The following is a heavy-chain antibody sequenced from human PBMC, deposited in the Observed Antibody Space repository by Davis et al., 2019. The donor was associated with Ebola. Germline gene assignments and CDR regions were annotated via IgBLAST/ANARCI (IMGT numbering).Heavy chain of an antibody. CDR3: ARGPDYGIRADFFDR. Sequence: GGSLRLSCAASGFTLSSYWMSWVRQAPGKGLEWVGNIKEDGSEKYYADSVKGRLTISRDNDKTSLHLQMNSLRAEDTAVYYCARGPDYGIRADFFDRWGQGTLVTVSS. CDR2: IKEDGSEK. D-gene: IGHD4-17*01. J-gene: IGHJ4*02. CDR1: GFTLSSYW. V-gene: IGHV3-7*04.